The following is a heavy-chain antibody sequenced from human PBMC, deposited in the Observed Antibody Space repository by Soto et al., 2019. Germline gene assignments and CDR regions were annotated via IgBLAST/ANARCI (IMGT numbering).Heavy chain of an antibody. D-gene: IGHD3-3*01. CDR3: ARDQNPYYDFWSGRKGNWFDP. J-gene: IGHJ5*02. Sequence: SVKVSCKASGGTFSSYAISWVRQAPGQGLEWMGGIIPIFGTANYAQKFQGRVTITADESTSTAYMELSSLRSEDTAVYYCARDQNPYYDFWSGRKGNWFDPWGQGTLVTVSS. V-gene: IGHV1-69*13. CDR1: GGTFSSYA. CDR2: IIPIFGTA.